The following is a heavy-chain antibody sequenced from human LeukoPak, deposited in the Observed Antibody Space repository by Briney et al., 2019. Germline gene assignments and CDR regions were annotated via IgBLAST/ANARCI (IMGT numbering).Heavy chain of an antibody. CDR3: AKGKSLPHYYYTGIDV. CDR1: GFTFSTSA. Sequence: GGSLRLSCAASGFTFSTSAMNWGRQAPRKGVGRVSVIGGSGDATYYADSVRGRVTISRDNIKNTQCLQMKSPSAAGTALFYYAKGKSLPHYYYTGIDVWGQGTAVT. V-gene: IGHV3-23*01. CDR2: IGGSGDAT. J-gene: IGHJ6*02.